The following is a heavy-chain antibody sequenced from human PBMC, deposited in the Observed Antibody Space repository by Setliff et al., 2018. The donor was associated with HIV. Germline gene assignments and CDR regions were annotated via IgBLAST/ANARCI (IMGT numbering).Heavy chain of an antibody. V-gene: IGHV4-59*01. CDR1: GGSISSYY. J-gene: IGHJ6*03. Sequence: PSETLSLTCTVSGGSISSYYWSWIRQPPGKGLEWIGYIYYSGSTNYNPSLKSRVTVSLDTSQNQLSLNLSSVTAADTAVYYCASLDGSESPYIYYYYMDVWGEGTAVTVS. CDR3: ASLDGSESPYIYYYYMDV. D-gene: IGHD3-10*01. CDR2: IYYSGST.